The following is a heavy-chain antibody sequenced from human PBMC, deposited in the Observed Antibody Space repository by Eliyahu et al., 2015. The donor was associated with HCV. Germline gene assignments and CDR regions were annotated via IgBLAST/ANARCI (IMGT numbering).Heavy chain of an antibody. D-gene: IGHD2-2*01. CDR2: ISGYNGKT. CDR1: GYTLRDHG. CDR3: AKVSSISVTAGPPGDY. V-gene: IGHV1-18*01. J-gene: IGHJ4*02. Sequence: QVQLVQSGPEVXKXGASVKVXCKASGYTLRDHGINWVRQAPGQGPEWMGWISGYNGKTEYAQRFQGRVTMTTDTFKNTAYMELRSLIFDDTAVYYCAKVSSISVTAGPPGDYWGQGTLITVSS.